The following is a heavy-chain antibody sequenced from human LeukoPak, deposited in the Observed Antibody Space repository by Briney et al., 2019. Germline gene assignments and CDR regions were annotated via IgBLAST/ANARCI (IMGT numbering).Heavy chain of an antibody. Sequence: SETLSLTCTVSGGSISSYYWSWIRQPPGKGLEWIGYMYYSGSTNYNPSLKSRVTISVDTSKNQFSLKLSSVTAADTAVYYCARGFAYGGHFDYWGQGTLVTVSS. V-gene: IGHV4-59*12. J-gene: IGHJ4*02. CDR1: GGSISSYY. CDR3: ARGFAYGGHFDY. D-gene: IGHD3-3*01. CDR2: MYYSGST.